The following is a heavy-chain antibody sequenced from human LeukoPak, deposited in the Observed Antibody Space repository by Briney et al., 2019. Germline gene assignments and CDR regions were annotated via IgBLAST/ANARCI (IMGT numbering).Heavy chain of an antibody. CDR1: GGSISSYY. J-gene: IGHJ4*02. Sequence: SSETLSLTCTVSGGSISSYYWSWIRQPPGKGLEWLGYIHSSGSTNYNPSLKSRVSISVATSKNQFYLKLSSVTAADTAVYYCARLTRLSSSPDRYYFDYWGQGTLVTVSS. CDR2: IHSSGST. D-gene: IGHD6-6*01. V-gene: IGHV4-4*09. CDR3: ARLTRLSSSPDRYYFDY.